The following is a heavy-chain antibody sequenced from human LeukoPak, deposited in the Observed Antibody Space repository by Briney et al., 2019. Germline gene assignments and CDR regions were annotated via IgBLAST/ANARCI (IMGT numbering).Heavy chain of an antibody. V-gene: IGHV1-46*01. CDR3: ARAGVYGVGATIRLFGAHFDY. CDR2: VNPSGGST. CDR1: GYTFTSYY. D-gene: IGHD1-26*01. Sequence: GASVKVSCKASGYTFTSYYIHWVRQAPGQGPEWMGIVNPSGGSTSYAQKFQGRVTMTRDMSTSTVYMELSSLRSDDTAVYYCARAGVYGVGATIRLFGAHFDYWGQGTLVSVSS. J-gene: IGHJ4*02.